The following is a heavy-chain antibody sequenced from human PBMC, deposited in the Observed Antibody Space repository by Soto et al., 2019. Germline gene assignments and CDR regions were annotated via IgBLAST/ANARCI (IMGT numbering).Heavy chain of an antibody. Sequence: VGSLRLSCAASGFTFNMYASHWVRQAPGKGLEWVAVISFDGTKKYYSDSVKGRFTISRDNLKNTLYLQMNNLRVEDAALYFCAREDDYGYRYINYGLDVWGQGTTVTVSS. D-gene: IGHD4-17*01. CDR1: GFTFNMYA. J-gene: IGHJ6*02. V-gene: IGHV3-30-3*01. CDR3: AREDDYGYRYINYGLDV. CDR2: ISFDGTKK.